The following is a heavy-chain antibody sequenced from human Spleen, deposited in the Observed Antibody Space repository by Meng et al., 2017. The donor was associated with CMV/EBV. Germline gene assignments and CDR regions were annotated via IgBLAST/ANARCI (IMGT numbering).Heavy chain of an antibody. J-gene: IGHJ4*02. D-gene: IGHD3-10*01. CDR2: ISSSSYI. CDR1: GFTFSSYS. Sequence: GESLKISCAASGFTFSSYSMNWVRQAPGKGLEWVSSISSSSYIYYADSVKGRFTIPRDNAKNSLYLQMNSLRAEDTAVYYCARDRVTMVRGVISLWGQGTLVTVSS. V-gene: IGHV3-21*01. CDR3: ARDRVTMVRGVISL.